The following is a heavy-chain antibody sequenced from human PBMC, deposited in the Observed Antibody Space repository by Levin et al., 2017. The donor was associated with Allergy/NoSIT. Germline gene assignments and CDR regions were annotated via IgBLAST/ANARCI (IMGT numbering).Heavy chain of an antibody. J-gene: IGHJ4*02. CDR1: GFTFSSYA. CDR3: AKDHVRVVATITADY. D-gene: IGHD5-12*01. V-gene: IGHV3-23*01. Sequence: GGSLRLSCAASGFTFSSYAMSWVRQAPGKGLEWVSAISGSGGSTYYADSVKGRFTISRDNSKNTLYLQMNSLRAEDTAVYYCAKDHVRVVATITADYWGQGTLVTVSS. CDR2: ISGSGGST.